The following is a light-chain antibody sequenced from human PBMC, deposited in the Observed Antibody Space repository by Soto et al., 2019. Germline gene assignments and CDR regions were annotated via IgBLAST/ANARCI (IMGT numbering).Light chain of an antibody. CDR3: ETWDSNTRV. CDR2: LEGSGSY. CDR1: SGHSSYI. J-gene: IGLJ3*02. Sequence: QSVLTLSSSASASLGSSVKLTCTLSSGHSSYIIAWHQQQPGKAPRYLMKLEGSGSYNKGSGVPDRFSGSSSGADRYLTISNLQFEDEADYYCETWDSNTRVFGGGTQLTVL. V-gene: IGLV4-60*02.